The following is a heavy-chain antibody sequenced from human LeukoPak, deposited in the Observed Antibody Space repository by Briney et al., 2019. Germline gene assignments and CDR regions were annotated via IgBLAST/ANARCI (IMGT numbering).Heavy chain of an antibody. Sequence: RPSETLSLTCSVSGGSIDSTNYYWDWIRQPPGKRLEWIATIYYTGSTYYNPSLKSRVTISVDTSKNQFSLKLSSVTAADTAVYYCARVQTTRALNWFDPWGQGTLVTVSS. V-gene: IGHV4-39*07. D-gene: IGHD1-7*01. J-gene: IGHJ5*02. CDR1: GGSIDSTNYY. CDR2: IYYTGST. CDR3: ARVQTTRALNWFDP.